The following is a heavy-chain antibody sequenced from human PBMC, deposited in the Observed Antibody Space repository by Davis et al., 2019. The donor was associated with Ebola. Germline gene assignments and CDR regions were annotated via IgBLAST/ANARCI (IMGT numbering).Heavy chain of an antibody. J-gene: IGHJ4*02. V-gene: IGHV4-34*01. CDR3: TRTTRDSGWFIDF. Sequence: SETLSLTCAVYGGSFSGYYWSWIRQPPGKGLEWIGEINHSGITNYNPSLKSRVTISVDTSKNQFSLKLNSVTAADTAVYYCTRTTRDSGWFIDFWGRGTLVTVSS. D-gene: IGHD6-19*01. CDR1: GGSFSGYY. CDR2: INHSGIT.